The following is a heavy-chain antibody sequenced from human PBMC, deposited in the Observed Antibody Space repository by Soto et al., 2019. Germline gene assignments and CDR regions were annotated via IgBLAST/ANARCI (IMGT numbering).Heavy chain of an antibody. D-gene: IGHD2-2*02. V-gene: IGHV3-7*05. CDR2: IIQDGGDK. CDR3: ARALYGGTTTFDS. Sequence: EVQLVESGGGLVQSGGFLRLSCAASGFTFSSHWMSWVRQAPGKGLEWVANIIQDGGDKYYVDSVEGRFTISRDNAKNSLYLQMNSLRAEDTAVYYCARALYGGTTTFDSWGQGTLVTVAS. J-gene: IGHJ4*02. CDR1: GFTFSSHW.